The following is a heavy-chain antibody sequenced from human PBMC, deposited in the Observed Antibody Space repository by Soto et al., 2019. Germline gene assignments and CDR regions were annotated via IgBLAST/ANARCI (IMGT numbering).Heavy chain of an antibody. J-gene: IGHJ4*02. CDR1: GYTFTSYA. CDR3: ARDPGRWLKLGSFAY. D-gene: IGHD5-12*01. V-gene: IGHV1-3*04. Sequence: ASVKVSCKASGYTFTSYAIHWVRQAPGQRLEWMGWINTGNANTRYSQQFQGRVTIARDSSASTVYMELSSLRSEDTALYYCARDPGRWLKLGSFAYWGQGTLVTVSS. CDR2: INTGNANT.